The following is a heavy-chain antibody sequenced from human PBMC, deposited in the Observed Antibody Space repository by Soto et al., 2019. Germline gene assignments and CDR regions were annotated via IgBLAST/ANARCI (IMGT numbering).Heavy chain of an antibody. V-gene: IGHV1-2*02. Sequence: ASVKVSCKASGYTFTGYYMHWVRQAPGQGLEWMGWINPNSGGTNYAQKFQGRVTMTRDPSISTAYMELSRLRSDDTAVYYCARALWASRPFYYYYYGMDVWGQGTTVTVSS. CDR2: INPNSGGT. CDR1: GYTFTGYY. D-gene: IGHD3-16*01. CDR3: ARALWASRPFYYYYYGMDV. J-gene: IGHJ6*02.